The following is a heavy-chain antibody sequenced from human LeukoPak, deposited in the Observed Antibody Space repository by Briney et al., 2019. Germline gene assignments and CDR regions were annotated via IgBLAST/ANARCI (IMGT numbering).Heavy chain of an antibody. Sequence: ASVKVSCKASGYTFTGYYMHWVRQAPGQGLEWMGWINPNSGGTNYAQKFQGRVTMTRDTSISTAYMELSRLRSDDTAVYYCAREDFGITMPTAWGQGTLVTVSS. CDR2: INPNSGGT. J-gene: IGHJ5*02. D-gene: IGHD3-10*01. CDR1: GYTFTGYY. V-gene: IGHV1-2*02. CDR3: AREDFGITMPTA.